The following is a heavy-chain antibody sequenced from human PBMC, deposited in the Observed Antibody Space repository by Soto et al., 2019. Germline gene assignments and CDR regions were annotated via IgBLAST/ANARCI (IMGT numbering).Heavy chain of an antibody. J-gene: IGHJ4*02. CDR3: ARGRYGDY. V-gene: IGHV1-18*01. Sequence: QVHLVQSGAEVKKPGASVKVSCKGSGYAFTTYGITWVRQAPGQGFEWMGWISAHNGNTNYAQKLQGRVTVTRDTSTSTDYMELRSLRSDDTAVYYGARGRYGDYWGQGALVTVSS. CDR1: GYAFTTYG. CDR2: ISAHNGNT. D-gene: IGHD1-1*01.